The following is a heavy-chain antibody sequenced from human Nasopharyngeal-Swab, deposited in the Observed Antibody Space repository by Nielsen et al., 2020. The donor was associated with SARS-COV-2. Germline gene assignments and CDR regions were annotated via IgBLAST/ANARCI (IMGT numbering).Heavy chain of an antibody. CDR1: GGTFSSYA. CDR3: ARDMVPDGYSYGHSYFDY. Sequence: SVKVSCKASGGTFSSYAISWVRQAPGQGLEGMGGIIPIFGTANYAQKFQGRVTITADESTSTAYMELSSLRSEDTAVYYCARDMVPDGYSYGHSYFDYWGQGTLVTVSS. CDR2: IIPIFGTA. V-gene: IGHV1-69*13. J-gene: IGHJ4*02. D-gene: IGHD5-18*01.